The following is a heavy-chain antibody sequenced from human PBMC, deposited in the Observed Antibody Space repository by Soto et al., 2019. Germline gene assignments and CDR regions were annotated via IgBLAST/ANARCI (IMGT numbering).Heavy chain of an antibody. Sequence: GGSLRLSCAASGFTFNNYAMNWVRQAPGRGLEWVSIISPNGDSTYYADSVKGRFTISRDNSQNTVFLQMNSLRAEDTAIYFCAKVRLTDYLRYXPHRWGQGTLVTVSS. V-gene: IGHV3-23*01. CDR3: AKVRLTDYLRYXPHR. CDR1: GFTFNNYA. J-gene: IGHJ3*01. CDR2: ISPNGDST. D-gene: IGHD4-17*01.